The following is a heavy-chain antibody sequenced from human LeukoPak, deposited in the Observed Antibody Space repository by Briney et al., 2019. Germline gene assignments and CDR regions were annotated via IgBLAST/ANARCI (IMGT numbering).Heavy chain of an antibody. Sequence: SETLSLTCTVSGGSISSYYWSWIRQPPGKGLEWIGYIHYSGGITYYNPSLKSRVTISVDTSKNQFSLSLSSVTAADTAVYYCARHSQYQLLYFDYWGQGTLVTVSS. CDR1: GGSISSYY. CDR2: IHYSGGIT. D-gene: IGHD2-2*01. V-gene: IGHV4-59*08. J-gene: IGHJ4*02. CDR3: ARHSQYQLLYFDY.